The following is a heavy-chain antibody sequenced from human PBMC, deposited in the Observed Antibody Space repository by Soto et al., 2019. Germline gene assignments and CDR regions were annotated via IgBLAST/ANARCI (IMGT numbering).Heavy chain of an antibody. CDR3: AHRRYTGYDLGAFDY. V-gene: IGHV2-5*02. Sequence: QITLKESGPTLVKPTQTLTLTCTFSGFSLSTSGVGVGWIRQPPGKALEWLAPIYLDDDKRYSPSLKSRLTITNATSKNRVVLTITYIDPVDTATYYCAHRRYTGYDLGAFDYWGQGTPVTVSS. CDR2: IYLDDDK. D-gene: IGHD5-12*01. CDR1: GFSLSTSGVG. J-gene: IGHJ4*02.